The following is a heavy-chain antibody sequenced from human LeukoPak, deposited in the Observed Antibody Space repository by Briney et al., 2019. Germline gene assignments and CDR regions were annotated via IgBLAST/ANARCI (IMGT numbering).Heavy chain of an antibody. V-gene: IGHV4-38-2*02. D-gene: IGHD1-26*01. CDR2: IYHSGST. J-gene: IGHJ4*02. CDR1: GYSISSGYY. Sequence: SETLSLTCTVSGYSISSGYYWGWIRQPPGKGLEWIGSIYHSGSTYYNPSLKSRVTISVDTSKNQFSLKLSSVTAADTAVYYCARVRGSYYDYGGQGTLVTVSS. CDR3: ARVRGSYYDY.